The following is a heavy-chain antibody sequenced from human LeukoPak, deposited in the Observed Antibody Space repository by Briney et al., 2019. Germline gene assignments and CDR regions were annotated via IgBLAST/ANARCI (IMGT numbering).Heavy chain of an antibody. J-gene: IGHJ6*03. CDR1: GFTFSSYA. D-gene: IGHD6-6*01. V-gene: IGHV3-23*01. CDR3: AKSKYSSSSQVYYMDV. CDR2: ISGSGGST. Sequence: PGGSLRLSCAASGFTFSSYAMSWVRQAPGKGLEWVSAISGSGGSTYYADSVKGRFTISRDNSKNTLYLQMNSLRAEDTAVYYCAKSKYSSSSQVYYMDVWGKGTTVTVSS.